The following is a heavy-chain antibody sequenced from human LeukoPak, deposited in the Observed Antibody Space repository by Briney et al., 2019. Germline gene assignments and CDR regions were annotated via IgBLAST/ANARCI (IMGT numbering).Heavy chain of an antibody. CDR2: IYHSGST. CDR1: GYSISSGYY. Sequence: NPSETLSLTCTVSGYSISSGYYWGWIRQPPGKGLEWIGYIYHSGSTYYNPSLKSRVTISVDRSKNQFSLKLSSVTAADTAVYYCARDSSSLQPDYWGQGTLVTVSS. J-gene: IGHJ4*02. D-gene: IGHD2-2*01. V-gene: IGHV4-38-2*02. CDR3: ARDSSSLQPDY.